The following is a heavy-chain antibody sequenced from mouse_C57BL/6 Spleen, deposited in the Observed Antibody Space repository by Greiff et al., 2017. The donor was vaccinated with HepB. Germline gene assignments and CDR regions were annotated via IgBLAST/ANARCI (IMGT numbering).Heavy chain of an antibody. CDR2: ISSGGDYI. Sequence: EVMLVESGEGLVKPGGSLKLSCAASGFTFSSYAMSWVRQTPEKRLEWVAYISSGGDYIYYADTVKGRFTISRDNARKTLYLQMSSLKSEDTAMYYCTRDDGSSYDYWGQGTTLTVSS. CDR3: TRDDGSSYDY. CDR1: GFTFSSYA. V-gene: IGHV5-9-1*02. J-gene: IGHJ2*01. D-gene: IGHD1-1*01.